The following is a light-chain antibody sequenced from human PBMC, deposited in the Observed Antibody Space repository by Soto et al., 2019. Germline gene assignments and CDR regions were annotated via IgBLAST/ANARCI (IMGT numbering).Light chain of an antibody. CDR3: QQYGISPFT. Sequence: ALTPSPGTLFLSPGLSATLSCRASQLLSSAYLAWYHHRPGQAPRLLMYGASSRATGIPDRFSGSGSETEFTLTISRLESEDSAVYYCQQYGISPFTFGGGTKVDIK. V-gene: IGKV3-20*01. J-gene: IGKJ4*01. CDR1: QLLSSAY. CDR2: GAS.